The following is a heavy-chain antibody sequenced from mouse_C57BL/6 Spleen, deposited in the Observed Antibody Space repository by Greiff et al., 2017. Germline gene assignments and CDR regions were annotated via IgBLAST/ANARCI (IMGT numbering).Heavy chain of an antibody. J-gene: IGHJ3*01. Sequence: VQLQQSGAELVKPGASVKLSCTASGFNIKDYYMHWVKQRTEQGLEWFGRIDPEDGETKYAPKFPGKATITADTSSNTAYLQLSSLTSEDTAVYYCAREDYYGNYVGASWFAYWGQGTLVTVSA. CDR2: IDPEDGET. V-gene: IGHV14-2*01. D-gene: IGHD2-1*01. CDR1: GFNIKDYY. CDR3: AREDYYGNYVGASWFAY.